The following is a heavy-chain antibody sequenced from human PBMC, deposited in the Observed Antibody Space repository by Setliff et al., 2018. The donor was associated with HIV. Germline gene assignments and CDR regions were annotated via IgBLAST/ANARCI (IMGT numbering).Heavy chain of an antibody. J-gene: IGHJ5*02. CDR1: GVSINRTDHY. CDR3: ARVPVAGANWFDP. D-gene: IGHD2-21*01. Sequence: PSETLSLTCSVSGVSINRTDHYWGWIRQSPGKRLELIGSVSQSGSTYYNPSLKSRITISVDRSKNLFSLKLISVTAADQGVYYCARVPVAGANWFDPWGLGTLVTVSS. V-gene: IGHV4-39*01. CDR2: VSQSGST.